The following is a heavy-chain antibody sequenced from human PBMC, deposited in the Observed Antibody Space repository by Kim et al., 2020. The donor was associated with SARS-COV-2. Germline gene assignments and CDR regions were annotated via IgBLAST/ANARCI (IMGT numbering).Heavy chain of an antibody. Sequence: ASVKVSCKASGYTFTSYYMHWVRQAPGQGLEWMGIINPSGGSTSYAQKFQGRVTMTRDTSTSTVYMELSSLRSEDTAVYYCARGGYSYGESSDYYYMDVWGKGTTVTVSS. J-gene: IGHJ6*03. V-gene: IGHV1-46*01. CDR2: INPSGGST. CDR1: GYTFTSYY. D-gene: IGHD5-18*01. CDR3: ARGGYSYGESSDYYYMDV.